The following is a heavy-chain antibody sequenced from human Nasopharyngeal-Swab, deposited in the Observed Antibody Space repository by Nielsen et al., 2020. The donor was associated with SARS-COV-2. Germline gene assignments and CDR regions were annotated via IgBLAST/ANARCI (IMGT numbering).Heavy chain of an antibody. CDR2: IYDSGST. D-gene: IGHD2-2*01. Sequence: WIRQPPGKGREGSGYIYDSGSTYYNPSLKSRVTISVDTSKNQFSLKLSSVPAADTAVYYCARGRYCSSTRCFDYSGMDVWFQGTTVPVSS. CDR3: ARGRYCSSTRCFDYSGMDV. V-gene: IGHV4-31*02. J-gene: IGHJ6*02.